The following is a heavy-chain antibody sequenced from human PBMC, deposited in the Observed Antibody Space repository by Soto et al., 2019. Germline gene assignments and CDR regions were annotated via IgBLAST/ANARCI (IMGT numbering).Heavy chain of an antibody. V-gene: IGHV4-59*01. CDR2: IYYSGST. Sequence: ASETLSLTCTVSGGSISSYYWSWIRQPPGKGLEWIGYIYYSGSTNYNPSLKSRVTISVDTSKNQFSLKLSSVTAADTAVYYCAREGIAARRGYYYYGMDVWGQGTTVTVSS. CDR1: GGSISSYY. J-gene: IGHJ6*02. CDR3: AREGIAARRGYYYYGMDV. D-gene: IGHD6-6*01.